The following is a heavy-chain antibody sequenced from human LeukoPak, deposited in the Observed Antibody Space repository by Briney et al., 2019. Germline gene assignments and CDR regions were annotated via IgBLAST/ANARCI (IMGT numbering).Heavy chain of an antibody. V-gene: IGHV3-30*02. CDR1: GLTFSSYG. J-gene: IGHJ4*02. D-gene: IGHD6-19*01. Sequence: PGGSLRLSCAASGLTFSSYGMHWVRQAPGKGLEWVAVTRYDGNNKYYTDSVKGRFTISRDNSKNTLYLQMNSLRAEDTAVYYCAKDQGWLKFDYWGQGTLVTVSS. CDR2: TRYDGNNK. CDR3: AKDQGWLKFDY.